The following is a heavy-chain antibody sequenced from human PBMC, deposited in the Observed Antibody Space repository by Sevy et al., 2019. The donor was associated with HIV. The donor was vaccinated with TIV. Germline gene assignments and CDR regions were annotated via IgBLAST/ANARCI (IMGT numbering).Heavy chain of an antibody. J-gene: IGHJ3*02. CDR2: IYSSGST. V-gene: IGHV4-4*07. Sequence: SETLSLTCTVSAGSISSYYLTWIRQPAGKGLEWFGHIYSSGSTNYNPSLKSRVTMSVDTSKKNFSLKLTSVTAADTAVYYCARGGGYFDDGFDIWGQGTMVTVSS. CDR1: AGSISSYY. CDR3: ARGGGYFDDGFDI. D-gene: IGHD3-10*01.